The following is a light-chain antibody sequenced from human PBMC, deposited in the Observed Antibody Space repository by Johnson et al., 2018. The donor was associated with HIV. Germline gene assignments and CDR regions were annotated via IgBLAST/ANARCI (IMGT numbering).Light chain of an antibody. J-gene: IGLJ1*01. CDR1: SSNIGSNT. Sequence: QSVLTQAPSASGTPGQRVTISCSGSSSNIGSNTVNWYQQLPGTAPKLLIYSNNQRPSGVPDRFSGSKSGTSASLAISGLQAEDEADYYCGTWDSSLRTGFFGTGTEVTVL. CDR3: GTWDSSLRTGF. V-gene: IGLV1-44*01. CDR2: SNN.